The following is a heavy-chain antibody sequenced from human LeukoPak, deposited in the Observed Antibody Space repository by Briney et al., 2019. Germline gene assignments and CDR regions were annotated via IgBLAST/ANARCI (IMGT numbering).Heavy chain of an antibody. V-gene: IGHV4-61*02. CDR1: GSSISSGSYY. J-gene: IGHJ6*02. D-gene: IGHD4-17*01. CDR2: IYTSGST. Sequence: SETLSLTCTVSGSSISSGSYYWSWIRQPAGKGLEWIGRIYTSGSTNYNPSLKSRVTISVDTSKNQFSLKLSSVTAADTAVYYCARVPPWDYGDYYYYGMDVWGQGTTVTVSS. CDR3: ARVPPWDYGDYYYYGMDV.